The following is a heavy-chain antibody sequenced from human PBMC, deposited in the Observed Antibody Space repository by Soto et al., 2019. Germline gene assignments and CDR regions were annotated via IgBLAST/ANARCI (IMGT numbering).Heavy chain of an antibody. CDR1: GGSISSSSYY. D-gene: IGHD6-13*01. CDR3: ASRYGATQGRSWYTYVFDI. CDR2: IYYSGST. Sequence: SETLSLTCTVSGGSISSSSYYWGWIRQPPGKGLEWIGSIYYSGSTYYNPSLKSRVTISVDTSKNQFSLKLSSVTAADTAVYYCASRYGATQGRSWYTYVFDIWGQGTMVTVSS. J-gene: IGHJ3*02. V-gene: IGHV4-39*01.